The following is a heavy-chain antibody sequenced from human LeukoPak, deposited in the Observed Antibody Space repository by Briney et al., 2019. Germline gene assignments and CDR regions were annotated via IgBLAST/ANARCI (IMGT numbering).Heavy chain of an antibody. CDR1: GFTVSSNY. CDR2: IYSGGST. V-gene: IGHV3-53*01. D-gene: IGHD2-15*01. Sequence: GGSLRLSCTASGFTVSSNYMSWVRQAPGKGLEWVSIIYSGGSTYYADFVKGRFTISRDNSKNTLYLQMNSLRAEDTAVYYCARDRDGSFDYWGQGTLVTVSS. J-gene: IGHJ4*02. CDR3: ARDRDGSFDY.